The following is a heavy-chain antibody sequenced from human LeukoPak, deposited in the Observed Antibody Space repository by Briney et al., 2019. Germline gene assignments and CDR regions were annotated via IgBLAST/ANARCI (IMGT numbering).Heavy chain of an antibody. Sequence: ASVKVSCKASGGTFSSYAISWVRQAPGQGLEWMGGIIPIFGTANYAQKFQGRVTITTDESTSTAYMELSSLRSEDTAVYYCARASYDSSGRSDGAFDIWGQGTMVTVSS. D-gene: IGHD3-22*01. V-gene: IGHV1-69*05. CDR3: ARASYDSSGRSDGAFDI. J-gene: IGHJ3*02. CDR2: IIPIFGTA. CDR1: GGTFSSYA.